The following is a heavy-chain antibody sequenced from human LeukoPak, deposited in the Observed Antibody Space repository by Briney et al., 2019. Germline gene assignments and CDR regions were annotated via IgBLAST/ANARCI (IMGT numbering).Heavy chain of an antibody. CDR2: IWYDGSNR. CDR1: GFTFSTYG. V-gene: IGHV3-33*01. Sequence: GGSLRLSCATSGFTFSTYGMHWVRQAPGKGLEWVAAIWYDGSNRNYVDSVKGRFTISRDNSKNTLYLQMNSLRAEDTAVYYCARDLHYYVAMDVWGQGTTVTVSS. CDR3: ARDLHYYVAMDV. J-gene: IGHJ6*02. D-gene: IGHD3-10*02.